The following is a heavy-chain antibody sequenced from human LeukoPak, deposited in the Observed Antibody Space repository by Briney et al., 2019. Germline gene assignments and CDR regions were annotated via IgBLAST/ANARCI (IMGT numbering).Heavy chain of an antibody. J-gene: IGHJ4*02. CDR2: ISYDGSNK. V-gene: IGHV3-30-3*01. Sequence: PGGSLRLSCAASGFTFSSYAMHWVRQAPGKGLEWVAVISYDGSNKYYADSVKGRFTISRDNSKNTLYLQMNSLRAEDTAVYYCANKYQLLCCPFDYWGQGTLVTVSS. D-gene: IGHD2-2*01. CDR3: ANKYQLLCCPFDY. CDR1: GFTFSSYA.